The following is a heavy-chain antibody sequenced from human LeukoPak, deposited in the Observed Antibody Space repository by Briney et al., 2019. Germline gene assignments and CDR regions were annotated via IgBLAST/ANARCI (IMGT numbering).Heavy chain of an antibody. D-gene: IGHD3-3*01. J-gene: IGHJ4*02. V-gene: IGHV4-4*02. Sequence: GTLSLTCAVSGGSISSSNWWSWVRQPPGKGLEWIGEIYHSGSTNYNPSLKSRVSMSVDTSKNQFSLKLSSVTAADTAVYYCARGPGYDFWSGYYLYYFDYWGQGTLVTVSS. CDR1: GGSISSSNW. CDR2: IYHSGST. CDR3: ARGPGYDFWSGYYLYYFDY.